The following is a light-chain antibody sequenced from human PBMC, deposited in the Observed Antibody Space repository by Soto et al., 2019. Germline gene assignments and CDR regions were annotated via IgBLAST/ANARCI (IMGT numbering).Light chain of an antibody. V-gene: IGKV3-20*01. J-gene: IGKJ4*01. CDR3: QQYGGSPRVT. Sequence: EIVLTQSPGTLYFSPGEIATLSCRASQSVSSNYLAWYQQKPGQAPRLLIYGASSRATGIPDRFSGSGSGTDFTLTISRLEPEDFAVYYCQQYGGSPRVTFGGGTKVEIK. CDR1: QSVSSNY. CDR2: GAS.